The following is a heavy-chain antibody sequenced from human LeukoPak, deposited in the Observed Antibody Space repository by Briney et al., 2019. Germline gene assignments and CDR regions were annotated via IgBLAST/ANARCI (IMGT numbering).Heavy chain of an antibody. D-gene: IGHD2-15*01. CDR2: IIPIFGTA. CDR1: GGTFSSYA. V-gene: IGHV1-69*01. J-gene: IGHJ4*02. CDR3: ARDKGGGSWDNFDD. Sequence: ASVKVSCKASGGTFSSYAISWVRQAPGQGLEWMGGIIPIFGTANYAQKFQGRVTITADESTSTAYMELSSLRSEDTAVYYCARDKGGGSWDNFDDWGQGTLVTVSS.